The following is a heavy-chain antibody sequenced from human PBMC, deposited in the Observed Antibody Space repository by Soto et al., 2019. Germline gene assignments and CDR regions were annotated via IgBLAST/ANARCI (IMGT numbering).Heavy chain of an antibody. J-gene: IGHJ6*02. CDR2: ISAYNGNT. Sequence: SVKVSCKASGYTFTSYGISWVRQAPGQGLEWMGWISAYNGNTNYAQKLQGRVTMTTDTSTSTAYMELRSLRSDDTAVYYCARICSSTSCYYYYGMDVWGQGTTVTVSS. D-gene: IGHD2-2*01. CDR1: GYTFTSYG. CDR3: ARICSSTSCYYYYGMDV. V-gene: IGHV1-18*04.